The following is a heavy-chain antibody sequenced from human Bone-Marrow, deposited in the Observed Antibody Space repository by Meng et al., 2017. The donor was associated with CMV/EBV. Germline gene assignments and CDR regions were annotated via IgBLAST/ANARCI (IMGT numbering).Heavy chain of an antibody. CDR3: ARASGELSLFRWFDP. CDR2: INNSGST. D-gene: IGHD3-16*02. J-gene: IGHJ5*02. Sequence: GSLRLSCAVYGGSFSGYYWRWIRQPPGKGLEWIGEINNSGSTNYTPSLKSRVTISVDTSKTQFSLKLSSVTAADTAVYYCARASGELSLFRWFDPWGQGTLVTVSS. CDR1: GGSFSGYY. V-gene: IGHV4-34*01.